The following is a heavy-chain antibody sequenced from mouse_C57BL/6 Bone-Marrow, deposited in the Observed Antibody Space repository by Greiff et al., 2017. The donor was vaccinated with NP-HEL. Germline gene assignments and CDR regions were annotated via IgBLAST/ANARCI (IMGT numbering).Heavy chain of an antibody. J-gene: IGHJ3*01. CDR1: GFNIKDDY. Sequence: EVQLQQSGAELVRPGASVKLSCTASGFNIKDDYMHWVKQRPEQGLEWIGWIDPENGDTEYASKFQGKATIPADTSSNTAYLQLSSLTSEDTAVYYCTTWGGVFAYWGQGTLVTVSA. CDR2: IDPENGDT. CDR3: TTWGGVFAY. V-gene: IGHV14-4*01.